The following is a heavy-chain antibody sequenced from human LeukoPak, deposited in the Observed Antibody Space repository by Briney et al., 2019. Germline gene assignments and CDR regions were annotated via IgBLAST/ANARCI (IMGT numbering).Heavy chain of an antibody. V-gene: IGHV3-21*01. J-gene: IGHJ4*02. CDR2: ISSSSSYI. D-gene: IGHD6-19*01. Sequence: GGSLRLSCAASGFTFSSYSMNWVRQAPGKGLEWVSSISSSSSYIYYADPVKGRFTISRDNAKNSLYLQMNSLRAEDTAVYYCARSIAVAGGLDYWGQGTLVTVSS. CDR1: GFTFSSYS. CDR3: ARSIAVAGGLDY.